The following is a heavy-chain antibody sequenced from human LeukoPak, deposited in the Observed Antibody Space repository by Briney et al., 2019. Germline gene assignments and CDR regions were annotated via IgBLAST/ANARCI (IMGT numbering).Heavy chain of an antibody. V-gene: IGHV3-23*01. Sequence: PGGSLRLSCAASGFTFSSYTMSWVRQAPGKGLEWVSTIPTSDGNTYYADSVKGRFTVSRDNSKNTLFLQMNSLRAEDTAVYYCAKDGGLWVSAHWGDSWGRGTLVTVSS. CDR3: AKDGGLWVSAHWGDS. CDR1: GFTFSSYT. D-gene: IGHD7-27*01. J-gene: IGHJ4*02. CDR2: IPTSDGNT.